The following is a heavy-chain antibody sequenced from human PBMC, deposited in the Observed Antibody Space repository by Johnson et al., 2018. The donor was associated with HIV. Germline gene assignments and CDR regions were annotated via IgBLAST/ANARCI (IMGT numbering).Heavy chain of an antibody. J-gene: IGHJ3*02. CDR1: GFIFSSYG. D-gene: IGHD4-17*01. CDR3: AKEGSRGTVTQAPDAFDI. CDR2: IWYDGSRK. V-gene: IGHV3-30*02. Sequence: QVQLVESGGGVVQPGGSLRLSCAASGFIFSSYGMHWVRQAPGKGLEWVAFIWYDGSRKYYAASVNGRFTISRANSKNMLYLQRKSLRVEDTAVYYCAKEGSRGTVTQAPDAFDIWGQGTVVTVSS.